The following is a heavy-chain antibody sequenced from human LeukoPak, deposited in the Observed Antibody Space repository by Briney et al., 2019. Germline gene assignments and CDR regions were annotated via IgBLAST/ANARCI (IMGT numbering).Heavy chain of an antibody. V-gene: IGHV3-23*01. D-gene: IGHD3-10*01. CDR3: AKGARSSGSSYFDY. CDR1: GFTFTSHA. J-gene: IGHJ4*02. Sequence: GGSLRLSCAASGFTFTSHATDWVRQAPGKGREWVSSFSSSGGSTYSADSLKGRFTISRDNSKNTLYLQMNSLRVEDTAVYCCAKGARSSGSSYFDYWGQGTLVTVSS. CDR2: FSSSGGST.